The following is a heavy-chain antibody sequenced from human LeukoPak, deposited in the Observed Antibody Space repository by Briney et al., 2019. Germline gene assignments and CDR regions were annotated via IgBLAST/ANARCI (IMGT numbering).Heavy chain of an antibody. Sequence: PGGSLRLSCAASGFTFSSYAMSWVRQAPGKGLEWVSAISGSGGSTYYADSVKGRFTISRDNSKNTLYLQMNSLRAEDTAVYYCAKETPGYSYGLGNFGDYYYYYMDVWGKGTTVTVSS. D-gene: IGHD5-18*01. CDR1: GFTFSSYA. J-gene: IGHJ6*03. V-gene: IGHV3-23*01. CDR2: ISGSGGST. CDR3: AKETPGYSYGLGNFGDYYYYYMDV.